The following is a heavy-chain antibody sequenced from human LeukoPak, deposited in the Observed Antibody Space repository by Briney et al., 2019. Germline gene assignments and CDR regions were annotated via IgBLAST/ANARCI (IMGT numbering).Heavy chain of an antibody. J-gene: IGHJ5*02. CDR2: ISSGSTYM. CDR3: ARVTGLGWFDP. V-gene: IGHV3-21*01. CDR1: GFSPSDFA. D-gene: IGHD2-21*02. Sequence: PGGSLRLSCEASGFSPSDFAMTWVRQAPGKGLELVSSISSGSTYMYYADSLKGRFTISRDNAKNSLFLQMNSLRAEDTAVYYCARVTGLGWFDPWGQGTLVTVSS.